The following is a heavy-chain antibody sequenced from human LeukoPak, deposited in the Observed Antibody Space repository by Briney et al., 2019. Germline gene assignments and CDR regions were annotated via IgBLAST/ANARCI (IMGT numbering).Heavy chain of an antibody. CDR3: ARGLGI. J-gene: IGHJ4*02. CDR1: GGSISTNYW. D-gene: IGHD6-19*01. Sequence: SGTLSLTCDVFGGSISTNYWWNWVRQPPGKGLEWLGEIHHSGSTNYNPSLQSRVSISLDKSENQFSLKMRFVTAADTAVYYCARGLGIWGQGTLLTVSS. CDR2: IHHSGST. V-gene: IGHV4-4*02.